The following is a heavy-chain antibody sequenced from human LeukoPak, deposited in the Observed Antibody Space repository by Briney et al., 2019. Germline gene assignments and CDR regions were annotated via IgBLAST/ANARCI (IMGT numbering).Heavy chain of an antibody. Sequence: SETLSLTCTVSGGSISSSSYYWGWIRQPPGKGLEWIGSIYYSGSTYYNPSLKSRVTISVDTSKNQFSLKLSSVTAADTAVYYCARASRRYSSSRAPFYWGQGTLVAVSS. J-gene: IGHJ4*02. CDR2: IYYSGST. D-gene: IGHD6-13*01. CDR1: GGSISSSSYY. V-gene: IGHV4-39*01. CDR3: ARASRRYSSSRAPFY.